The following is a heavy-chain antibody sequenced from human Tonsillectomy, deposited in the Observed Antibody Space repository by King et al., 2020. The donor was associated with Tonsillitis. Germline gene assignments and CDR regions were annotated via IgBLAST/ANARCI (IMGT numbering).Heavy chain of an antibody. V-gene: IGHV3-23*04. CDR1: GFTFSSYA. J-gene: IGHJ4*02. CDR3: AEGIDY. CDR2: ISGSGGSK. Sequence: VQLVESGGGVVQPGGSLRLSCAASGFTFSSYAMNWVRPAPGSGLEGVSVISGSGGSKSYADSVKGRFTISRDNSKNTLYLQMNSLRAEDTAVYYCAEGIDYWGQGTLVTVSS.